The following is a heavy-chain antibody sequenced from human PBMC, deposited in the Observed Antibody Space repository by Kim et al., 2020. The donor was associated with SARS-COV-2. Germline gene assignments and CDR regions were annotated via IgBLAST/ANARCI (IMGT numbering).Heavy chain of an antibody. CDR1: GFTFSGYA. J-gene: IGHJ4*02. CDR2: TTRDGDGS. Sequence: GGSLRLSCSASGFTFSGYAIHWVRRTPGMGLQYVSATTRDGDGSFYADSVKDRFTIFRDNSKNTLFLQMSGLRIEDTAIYYCVRYGRSYGAVHGGQGTLVRVS. V-gene: IGHV3-64D*06. D-gene: IGHD3-16*01. CDR3: VRYGRSYGAVH.